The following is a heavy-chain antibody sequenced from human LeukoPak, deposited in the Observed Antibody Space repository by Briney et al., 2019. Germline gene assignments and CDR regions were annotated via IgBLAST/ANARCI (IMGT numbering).Heavy chain of an antibody. CDR3: ARAYSSSSGSGY. CDR1: GFTFSTYD. D-gene: IGHD6-6*01. CDR2: ISTTGTTV. V-gene: IGHV3-48*03. Sequence: PSGGSLRLSCAPSGFTFSTYDMNWVRQAPGKGLEWVSHISTTGTTVYYADAVKGRFTISRDNAKNTLYLQMNSLRAEDTAVYYCARAYSSSSGSGYWGQGTLVTVSS. J-gene: IGHJ4*02.